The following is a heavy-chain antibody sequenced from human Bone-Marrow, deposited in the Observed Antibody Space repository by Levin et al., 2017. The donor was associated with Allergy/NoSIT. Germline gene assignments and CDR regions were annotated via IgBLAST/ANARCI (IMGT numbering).Heavy chain of an antibody. Sequence: WASVKVSCKASGSVSGYAFTGYYLHWVRQAPGQGLEWLGRINPNSGVTEYPPKFQGRVTVTRDTSISTTYMELTGLTSGDTALYYCARELGGDYGAYDIWGQGTMVIVSS. CDR1: GYAFTGYY. CDR3: ARELGGDYGAYDI. D-gene: IGHD4-17*01. V-gene: IGHV1-2*06. CDR2: INPNSGVT. J-gene: IGHJ3*02.